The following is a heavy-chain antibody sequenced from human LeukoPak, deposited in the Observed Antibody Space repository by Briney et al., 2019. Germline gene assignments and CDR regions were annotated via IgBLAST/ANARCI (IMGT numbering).Heavy chain of an antibody. CDR2: IRFDGTKT. D-gene: IGHD6-19*01. Sequence: GGSLRLSCSASKFRFSDYGMHWVRQAPGKGLEWVAFIRFDGTKTNYAESVRGRFTISRDNSKNTLYLQMNSLRADDTAVFYCAKDGVSIAVAAPFDYWGQGTLVTVSS. J-gene: IGHJ4*02. V-gene: IGHV3-30*02. CDR3: AKDGVSIAVAAPFDY. CDR1: KFRFSDYG.